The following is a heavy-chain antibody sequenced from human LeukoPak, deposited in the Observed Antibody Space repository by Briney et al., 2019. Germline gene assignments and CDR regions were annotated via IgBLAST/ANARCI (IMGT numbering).Heavy chain of an antibody. CDR1: GFTFSNYA. CDR2: ISGSGGTT. J-gene: IGHJ5*02. D-gene: IGHD2-2*01. CDR3: AKGGYCSSTSCYVGWFDP. Sequence: GGSLRLSCAASGFTFSNYAMSWVRQAPGKGLEWVSGISGSGGTTYYADSVKGRFSISRDNSKNTLYLQVNSLRAEDTAVYYCAKGGYCSSTSCYVGWFDPWGQGTLVTVSS. V-gene: IGHV3-23*01.